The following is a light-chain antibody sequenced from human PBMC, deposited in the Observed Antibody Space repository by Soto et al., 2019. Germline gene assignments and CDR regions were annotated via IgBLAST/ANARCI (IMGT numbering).Light chain of an antibody. J-gene: IGKJ1*01. CDR3: QQYETFSGT. Sequence: ANQSVSGWLAWYQQKPGEAPKLLIYDASALPRGVPSRFSGSGSGTKFTLTIASLQPDDFATYYCQQYETFSGTFGPGTKVDI. CDR2: DAS. CDR1: QSVSGW. V-gene: IGKV1-5*01.